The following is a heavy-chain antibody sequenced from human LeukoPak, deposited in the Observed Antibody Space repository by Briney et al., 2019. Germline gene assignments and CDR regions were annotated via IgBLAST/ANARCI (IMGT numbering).Heavy chain of an antibody. CDR2: IYYSGST. J-gene: IGHJ5*01. V-gene: IGHV4-61*01. CDR1: GGSVSSGSYY. D-gene: IGHD6-13*01. Sequence: SETLSLTCTVSGGSVSSGSYYWSWIRQPPGKGLEWIGYIYYSGSTNYNPSLKSRVTISVDTSKNQFSLKLSSVTAADTAVYYCATMGGSSWYWFGYWGQGTLVTVSS. CDR3: ATMGGSSWYWFGY.